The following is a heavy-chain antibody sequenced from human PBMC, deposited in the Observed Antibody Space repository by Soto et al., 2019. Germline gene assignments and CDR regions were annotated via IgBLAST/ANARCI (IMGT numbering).Heavy chain of an antibody. CDR2: TSYDGSNK. V-gene: IGHV3-30*18. CDR3: ANARSNWTSGCFDY. Sequence: QVQLVESGGGVVQPGRSLRLSCAASGFIFSNYGMHWVRQAPGKGLEWVAVTSYDGSNKYYADSVKGRFTISRDNSKNKMYMKMNSLRGEDTAVYYCANARSNWTSGCFDYWGQGTLVTVSS. CDR1: GFIFSNYG. D-gene: IGHD1-20*01. J-gene: IGHJ4*02.